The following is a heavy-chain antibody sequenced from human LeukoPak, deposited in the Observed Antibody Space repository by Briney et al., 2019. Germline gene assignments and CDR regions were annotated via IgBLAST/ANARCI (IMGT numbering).Heavy chain of an antibody. V-gene: IGHV4-59*01. Sequence: SETLSLTCTVSGVSISSYYWNWIRQPPGQGLEGLGYIYYSGSTNYNPSLKSRVTISVDRSKNQFSLKLSSATAADTAGYYCARPLYYYGSDSFDIWGEGTMVTVSS. J-gene: IGHJ3*02. D-gene: IGHD3-10*01. CDR1: GVSISSYY. CDR3: ARPLYYYGSDSFDI. CDR2: IYYSGST.